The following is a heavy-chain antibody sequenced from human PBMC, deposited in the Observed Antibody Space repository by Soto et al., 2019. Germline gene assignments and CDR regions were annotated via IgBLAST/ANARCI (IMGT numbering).Heavy chain of an antibody. V-gene: IGHV4-59*08. D-gene: IGHD6-13*01. CDR2: VHDSGSS. J-gene: IGHJ4*02. CDR1: GGSMTSYY. Sequence: SETLSLTCDVSGGSMTSYYWSWIRLVPGKGLEWIGFVHDSGSSNYNPSLKSRVSISVDTSKNQFSLKLSSVTAADTAVYYCARHSSSWPIFDYWGQGTLVPVSS. CDR3: ARHSSSWPIFDY.